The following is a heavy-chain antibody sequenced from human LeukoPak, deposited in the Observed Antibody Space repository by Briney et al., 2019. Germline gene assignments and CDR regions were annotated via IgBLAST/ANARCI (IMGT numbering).Heavy chain of an antibody. V-gene: IGHV1-3*01. CDR1: GYTFTTYA. J-gene: IGHJ4*02. Sequence: GASVKVSCKASGYTFTTYAMHWVRQAPGQRLEWMEWINAGNGNTKYSQKFQARVTITRDTSASTAYMELSSLRSEDTAVYYCARDPIGSRWPYYFDYWGQGTLVTVSS. CDR3: ARDPIGSRWPYYFDY. D-gene: IGHD2-15*01. CDR2: INAGNGNT.